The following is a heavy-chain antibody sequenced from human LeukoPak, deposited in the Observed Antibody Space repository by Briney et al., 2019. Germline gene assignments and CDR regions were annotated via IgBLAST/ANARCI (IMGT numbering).Heavy chain of an antibody. CDR2: IIPMFDTP. Sequence: GASVKVSCKASGGTFSNYAISWVRQAPGQGLEWMGGIIPMFDTPIYAQRFQGRVTITADESTSTVYMELSSLRSEDTAVYFCASTDYYDSRGYGGSFAIWGQGTMVTVSS. D-gene: IGHD3-22*01. V-gene: IGHV1-69*13. CDR3: ASTDYYDSRGYGGSFAI. CDR1: GGTFSNYA. J-gene: IGHJ3*02.